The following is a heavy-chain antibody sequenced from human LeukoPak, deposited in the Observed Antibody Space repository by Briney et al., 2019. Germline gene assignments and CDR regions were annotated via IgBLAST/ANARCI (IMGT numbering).Heavy chain of an antibody. V-gene: IGHV3-66*01. J-gene: IGHJ4*02. Sequence: AGGSLRLSCAASGFTVSSNYMSWVRQAPGKGLEWVSVIYSGGSTYYADSVKGRFTISRDNSKNTLYLQMNSLRAEDTAVYYCARAKRGSYDYWGQGTLVTVSS. CDR1: GFTVSSNY. CDR2: IYSGGST. D-gene: IGHD1-26*01. CDR3: ARAKRGSYDY.